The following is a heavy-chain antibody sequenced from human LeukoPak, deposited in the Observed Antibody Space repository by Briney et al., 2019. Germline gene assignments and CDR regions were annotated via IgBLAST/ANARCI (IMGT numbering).Heavy chain of an antibody. J-gene: IGHJ4*02. Sequence: GSLRLYCAASGFTSDYAMSWVRQAPGKGLEWIGEINHSGSTNYNPSLKSRVTISVDTSKNQFSLKLSSVTAADTAVYYCARAARGRPYYYDSSGYYYDYWGQGTLVTVSS. CDR1: GFTSDYA. V-gene: IGHV4-34*01. CDR2: INHSGST. CDR3: ARAARGRPYYYDSSGYYYDY. D-gene: IGHD3-22*01.